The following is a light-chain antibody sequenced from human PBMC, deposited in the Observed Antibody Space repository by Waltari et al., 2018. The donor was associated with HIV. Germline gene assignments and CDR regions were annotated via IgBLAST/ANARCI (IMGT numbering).Light chain of an antibody. V-gene: IGLV2-8*01. J-gene: IGLJ1*01. CDR2: GVN. CDR1: SSDVGDYDY. CDR3: SSYGDNNKYF. Sequence: QSALTQPPSASESLGQSVTISCTGTSSDVGDYDYVSWYQQHPGKAPKLLIFGVNKRPSCVPDRFSGSKSGTTASLTVSGLQAEDKSDYYCSSYGDNNKYFFGTGTKVTVL.